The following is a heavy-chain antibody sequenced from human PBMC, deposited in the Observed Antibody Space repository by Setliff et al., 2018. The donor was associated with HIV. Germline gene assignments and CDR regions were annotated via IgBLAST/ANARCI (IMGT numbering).Heavy chain of an antibody. D-gene: IGHD3-22*01. CDR1: GYTFTSYG. J-gene: IGHJ4*02. CDR3: ARVPADNYCDSSGYPDY. V-gene: IGHV1-18*01. CDR2: ISAYNGNT. Sequence: ASVKVSCKASGYTFTSYGISWVRQAPGQGLEWMGWISAYNGNTNYAQKLQGRVTMTTDTSTSTAYMELRSLRSDDTAVYYCARVPADNYCDSSGYPDYWGQGTLVTVSS.